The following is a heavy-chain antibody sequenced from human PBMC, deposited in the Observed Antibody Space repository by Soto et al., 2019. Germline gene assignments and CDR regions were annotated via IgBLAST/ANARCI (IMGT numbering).Heavy chain of an antibody. V-gene: IGHV3-53*02. J-gene: IGHJ6*02. CDR3: ARDSPLDFWSGYHRGGMDV. CDR1: GFTVSSNY. Sequence: EVQLVETGGGLIQPGGSLRLSCAASGFTVSSNYMSWVRQAPGKGLEWVSVIYSGGSTYYADSVKGRFTISRDNSKNTLYLQMNSLRAEDTAVYYCARDSPLDFWSGYHRGGMDVWGQGTTVTVSS. CDR2: IYSGGST. D-gene: IGHD3-3*01.